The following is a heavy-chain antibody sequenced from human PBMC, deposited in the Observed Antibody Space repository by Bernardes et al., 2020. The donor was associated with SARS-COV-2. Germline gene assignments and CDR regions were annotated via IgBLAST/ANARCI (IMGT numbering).Heavy chain of an antibody. J-gene: IGHJ4*02. D-gene: IGHD6-6*01. Sequence: GGSLRLSCAASGFTVSSNYMSWVRQAPGKGLEWVAIISYDGTTRYNADSVKGRFTISRDNSKNTLYLQMNSLTAEDTAMYYCAREWEDYTSSLFDYWGLGTLVTVSS. V-gene: IGHV3-30-3*01. CDR2: ISYDGTTR. CDR3: AREWEDYTSSLFDY. CDR1: GFTVSSNY.